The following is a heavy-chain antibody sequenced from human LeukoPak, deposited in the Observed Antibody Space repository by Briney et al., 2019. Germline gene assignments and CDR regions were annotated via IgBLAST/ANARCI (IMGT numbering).Heavy chain of an antibody. D-gene: IGHD5-12*01. CDR3: ASELAGYGKLDC. CDR2: IYTSGST. J-gene: IGHJ4*02. CDR1: AASLSRGNTF. V-gene: IGHV4-61*02. Sequence: SETLSLTCTVSAASLSRGNTFWSWLRQPAGKGLDWTGRIYTSGSTNYNPSLKSRVTISPATSKNQFSLKLSSVTAADTDVNYWASELAGYGKLDCWGQGILVTVYS.